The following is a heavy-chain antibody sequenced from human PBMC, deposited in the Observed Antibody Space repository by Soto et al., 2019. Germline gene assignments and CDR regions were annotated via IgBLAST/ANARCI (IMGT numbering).Heavy chain of an antibody. D-gene: IGHD2-15*01. V-gene: IGHV3-73*01. J-gene: IGHJ3*02. CDR1: EFYFATYT. CDR3: VRYCSGGSCPDAFDI. Sequence: GGSLRLSCATSEFYFATYTMHWVRQASGKGLEWVGRIRSKANSDAIAYAVSVKGRFTISRDDSKNTAYLQMNSLKTEDTAVYYCVRYCSGGSCPDAFDIWGQGTMVTVSS. CDR2: IRSKANSDAI.